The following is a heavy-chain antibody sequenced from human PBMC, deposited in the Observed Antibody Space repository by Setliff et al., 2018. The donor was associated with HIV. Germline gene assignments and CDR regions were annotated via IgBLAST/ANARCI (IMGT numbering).Heavy chain of an antibody. D-gene: IGHD3-22*01. CDR2: IYYSGST. V-gene: IGHV4-59*12. CDR1: GGSISSYY. J-gene: IGHJ4*02. Sequence: PSETLSLTCTVSGGSISSYYWSWIRQPPGKGLEWIGYIYYSGSTNYNSSLKSRVTMSIETSKNQFSLKLTSVTAADTAVYYCARDDDKLFDYWGQGALVTVSS. CDR3: ARDDDKLFDY.